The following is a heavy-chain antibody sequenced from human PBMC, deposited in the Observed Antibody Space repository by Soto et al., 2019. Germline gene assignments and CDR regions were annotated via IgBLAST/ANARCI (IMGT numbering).Heavy chain of an antibody. Sequence: SETLSLTCTVSCGSISSFYWSWILQPPGKGLGWIGYIYYSGSTNYNPSLKSRVTISVDTSKNQFSLKLSSVTAADTAVYYCARAHTAMASFDYWGQGTLVTVSS. V-gene: IGHV4-59*01. CDR3: ARAHTAMASFDY. J-gene: IGHJ4*02. CDR1: CGSISSFY. D-gene: IGHD5-18*01. CDR2: IYYSGST.